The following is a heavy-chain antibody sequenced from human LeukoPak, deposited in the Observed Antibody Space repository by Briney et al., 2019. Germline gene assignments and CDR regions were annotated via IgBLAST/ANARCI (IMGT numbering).Heavy chain of an antibody. CDR3: ARKSVVTAGRKPYDF. V-gene: IGHV4-34*01. D-gene: IGHD2-2*01. CDR2: IDYSGRT. J-gene: IGHJ4*02. CDR1: GGSFSGYY. Sequence: SSETLSLTCAVYGGSFSGYYWSWIRQPPGKGLEWIGEIDYSGRTNSNASLKSRVTLSVDMSKNQFSLRLSSVTAADTAVYYCARKSVVTAGRKPYDFWDQGTLVTVSP.